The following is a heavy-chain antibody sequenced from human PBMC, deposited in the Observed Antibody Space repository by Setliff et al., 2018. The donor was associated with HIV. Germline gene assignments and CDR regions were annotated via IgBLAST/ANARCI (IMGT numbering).Heavy chain of an antibody. CDR1: GHNFDSFA. Sequence: GASVKVSCKASGHNFDSFAVIWVRQAPGQGLEWMGWISGYNGQTKDAQKFQGRLIMTTDTATSTSYMEMRSLRSDDTAIYYCARARYGGFDHWGQGSLVTVSS. V-gene: IGHV1-18*01. J-gene: IGHJ4*02. CDR2: ISGYNGQT. D-gene: IGHD3-16*01. CDR3: ARARYGGFDH.